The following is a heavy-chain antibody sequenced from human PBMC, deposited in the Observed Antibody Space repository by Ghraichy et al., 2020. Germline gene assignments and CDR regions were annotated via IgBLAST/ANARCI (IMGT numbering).Heavy chain of an antibody. D-gene: IGHD3-10*01. J-gene: IGHJ5*02. CDR1: GYTFTSYG. CDR3: ARCPPYGSGSPYNWFDP. V-gene: IGHV1-18*01. CDR2: ISAYNGNT. Sequence: ASVKVPCKASGYTFTSYGISWVRQAPGQGLEWMGWISAYNGNTNYAQKLQGRVTMTTDTSTSTAYMELRSLRSDDTAVYYCARCPPYGSGSPYNWFDPWGQGTLVTVSS.